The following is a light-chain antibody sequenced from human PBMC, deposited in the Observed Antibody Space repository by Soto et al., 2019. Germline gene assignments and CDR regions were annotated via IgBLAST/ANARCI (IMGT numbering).Light chain of an antibody. CDR1: QSVDTN. V-gene: IGKV3-15*01. CDR2: SAS. J-gene: IGKJ2*01. Sequence: EVVMTQSPATLSMSPGDRATLSCRASQSVDTNVVWYQQKPGQPPRLLVHSASIRATGVPARFTGIGSGTDFTLTISGLQSDDFAIYYCQQYYNWPPYTFGQGTRLQIK. CDR3: QQYYNWPPYT.